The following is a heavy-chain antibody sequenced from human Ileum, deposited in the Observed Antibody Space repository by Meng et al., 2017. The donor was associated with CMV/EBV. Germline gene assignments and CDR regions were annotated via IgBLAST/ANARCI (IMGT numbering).Heavy chain of an antibody. CDR2: TSTSDTYK. CDR1: GFTFSSYY. V-gene: IGHV3-21*04. Sequence: GGSLRLSCAASGFTFSSYYMNWVRQAPGKGLEWVSSTSTSDTYKYYADSVKGRFTISRDNAKNSLYLQMNSLRAEDTGVYYCAKDGEHCSGESCRTHIRCYFYYGLDVWGQGTTVTVSS. CDR3: AKDGEHCSGESCRTHIRCYFYYGLDV. J-gene: IGHJ6*01. D-gene: IGHD2-15*01.